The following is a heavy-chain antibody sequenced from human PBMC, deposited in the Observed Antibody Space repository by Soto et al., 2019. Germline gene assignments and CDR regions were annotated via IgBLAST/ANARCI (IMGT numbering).Heavy chain of an antibody. Sequence: QEQLVQSGAEVREPGASVKVSCKASGYTFTNNYIQWVRQAPGQGLEWLAMINPRNGDTRHAQVFQGGITLTSDTSTTTAYMEIKSLRSEDTAFYYCARDRPHAWLDPWGQGTLVTVSS. CDR3: ARDRPHAWLDP. CDR1: GYTFTNNY. J-gene: IGHJ5*02. V-gene: IGHV1-46*01. CDR2: INPRNGDT.